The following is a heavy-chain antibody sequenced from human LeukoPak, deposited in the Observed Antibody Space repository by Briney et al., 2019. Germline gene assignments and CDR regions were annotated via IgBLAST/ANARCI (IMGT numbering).Heavy chain of an antibody. V-gene: IGHV4-61*02. D-gene: IGHD4-17*01. CDR3: ATHYGDYIGVAFDI. Sequence: SQTLSLTCTVSGGSISSGSYYWSWIRQPAGKGLEWIGRIYTSGSTNYNPSLKSRLTISVDTSKNQFSLKLSSVTAADTAVYYCATHYGDYIGVAFDIWGQGTMVTVSS. CDR1: GGSISSGSYY. J-gene: IGHJ3*02. CDR2: IYTSGST.